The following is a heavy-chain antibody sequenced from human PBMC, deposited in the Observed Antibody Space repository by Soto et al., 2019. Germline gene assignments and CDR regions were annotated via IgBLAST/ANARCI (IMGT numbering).Heavy chain of an antibody. CDR1: GGTFGRYT. J-gene: IGHJ4*02. CDR3: ARRSVVLTGTNAAFAH. CDR2: ILPVLGNT. D-gene: IGHD3-9*01. V-gene: IGHV1-69*16. Sequence: QVQLVQSGPQVKKPGSSVKVSCTASGGTFGRYTISWVRQAPRQGLEWMGAILPVLGNTNGAQRFQDSLTFTADEPTSTAYFELSSLRPEDTAVYYCARRSVVLTGTNAAFAHWCQGILVTVSS.